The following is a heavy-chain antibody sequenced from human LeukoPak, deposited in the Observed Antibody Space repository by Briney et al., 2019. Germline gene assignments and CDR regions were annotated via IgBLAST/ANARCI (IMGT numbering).Heavy chain of an antibody. CDR1: GYTFTSFD. D-gene: IGHD6-13*01. Sequence: GASVKVSCKASGYTFTSFDINWVRQATGQGLEWMGWMNPNSGNTGCAQKFQGRVTMTRNTSITTAYTELSSLRSEDTAVYYCASSRNGAGSSSGFDYWGQGTLVTVSS. CDR2: MNPNSGNT. V-gene: IGHV1-8*01. J-gene: IGHJ4*02. CDR3: ASSRNGAGSSSGFDY.